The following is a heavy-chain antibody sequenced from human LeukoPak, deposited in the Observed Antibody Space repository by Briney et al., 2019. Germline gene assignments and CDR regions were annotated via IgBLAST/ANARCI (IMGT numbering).Heavy chain of an antibody. Sequence: ASVKVSCKASGGTFSSYAISWVRQAPGQGLKWMGRIIPILGIANYAQKFQGRVTITADKSTSTAYMEQSSLRSEDTAVYYCAITTDYGDYVGYWGQGTLVTVSS. CDR3: AITTDYGDYVGY. CDR2: IIPILGIA. D-gene: IGHD4-17*01. V-gene: IGHV1-69*04. CDR1: GGTFSSYA. J-gene: IGHJ4*02.